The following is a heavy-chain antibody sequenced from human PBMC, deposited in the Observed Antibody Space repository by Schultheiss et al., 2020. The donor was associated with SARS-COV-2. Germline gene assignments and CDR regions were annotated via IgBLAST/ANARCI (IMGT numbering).Heavy chain of an antibody. CDR3: ARELYSNNWFDP. Sequence: SETLSLTCTVSGGSISSYYWSWIRQPPGKGLEWIGYIYYSGSTNYNPSLKSRVTISVDTSKNQFSLKLSSVTAADTAVYYCARELYSNNWFDPWGQGTLVTVSS. J-gene: IGHJ5*02. V-gene: IGHV4-59*12. CDR2: IYYSGST. D-gene: IGHD2-8*01. CDR1: GGSISSYY.